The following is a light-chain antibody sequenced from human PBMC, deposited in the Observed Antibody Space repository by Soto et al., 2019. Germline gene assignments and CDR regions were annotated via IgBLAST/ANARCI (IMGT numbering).Light chain of an antibody. CDR1: QSVSSY. CDR3: QQRSNWPLT. CDR2: DAS. J-gene: IGKJ4*01. Sequence: EIVLTQSPATLSLSPGERATLSCRASQSVSSYLAWYQQKPGQAPRLLISDASNRATGIPARVSGSGSGTDFTLTISSLKPEDFAVYYCQQRSNWPLTFGGGTRVEIK. V-gene: IGKV3-11*01.